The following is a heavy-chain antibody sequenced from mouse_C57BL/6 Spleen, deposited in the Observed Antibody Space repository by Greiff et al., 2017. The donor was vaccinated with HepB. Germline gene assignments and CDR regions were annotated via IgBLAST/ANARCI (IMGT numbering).Heavy chain of an antibody. D-gene: IGHD1-1*01. CDR3: ARTTVEGTWLDG. CDR1: GYTFTDYN. V-gene: IGHV1-22*01. J-gene: IGHJ3*01. CDR2: INPNNGGT. Sequence: VQLQQSGPELVKPGASVKMSCKASGYTFTDYNMHWVKQSHGKSLEWIGYINPNNGGTSYNQKFKGKATLTVNKYYSTAYMALRSLTSEDSAVYYCARTTVEGTWLDGWGEGTMVTVSA.